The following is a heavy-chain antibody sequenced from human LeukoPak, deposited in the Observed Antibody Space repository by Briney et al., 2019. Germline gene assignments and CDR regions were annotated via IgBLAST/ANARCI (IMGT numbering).Heavy chain of an antibody. J-gene: IGHJ4*02. Sequence: SETLSLTCTVSGGSISSSSYYWGWIRQPPGKGLEWIGSIYYSGSTYYNPSLKSRVTISVDTSKNQFSLKLSSVTAADTAVYYCARHDILYGGNSGFDYWGQGTLVTVSS. CDR3: ARHDILYGGNSGFDY. V-gene: IGHV4-39*01. CDR1: GGSISSSSYY. D-gene: IGHD4-23*01. CDR2: IYYSGST.